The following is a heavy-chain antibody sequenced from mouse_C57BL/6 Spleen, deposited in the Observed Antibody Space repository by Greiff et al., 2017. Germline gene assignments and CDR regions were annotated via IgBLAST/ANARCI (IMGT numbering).Heavy chain of an antibody. CDR2: IRSKSSNYAT. CDR1: GFTFNTYA. V-gene: IGHV10-3*01. Sequence: EVKLVESGGGLVQPKGSLKLSCAASGFTFNTYAMHWVRQAPGKGLEWVARIRSKSSNYATYYADSVKDRFTISRDDSQSMLYLQMNNVKTEDTARYYCVRDGGLRRGFYAMDYWGQGTSVTVSS. D-gene: IGHD2-4*01. J-gene: IGHJ4*01. CDR3: VRDGGLRRGFYAMDY.